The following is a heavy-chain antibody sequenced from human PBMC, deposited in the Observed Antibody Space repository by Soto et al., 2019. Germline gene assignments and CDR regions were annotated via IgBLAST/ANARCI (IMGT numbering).Heavy chain of an antibody. J-gene: IGHJ5*01. V-gene: IGHV3-30*18. D-gene: IGHD2-15*01. CDR1: GFTFRNYG. CDR2: ISDDGSKT. Sequence: QVQLVESGGGVVQPGKSLRLSCAASGFTFRNYGMHWFRQAPGKGLEWGALISDDGSKTDYADSVKGRFTVSRDNFKNTVYLQMNSVSPEDTAVYFCAKEGQAHCSGGSCFSGWFDSWGQGTQVTVS. CDR3: AKEGQAHCSGGSCFSGWFDS.